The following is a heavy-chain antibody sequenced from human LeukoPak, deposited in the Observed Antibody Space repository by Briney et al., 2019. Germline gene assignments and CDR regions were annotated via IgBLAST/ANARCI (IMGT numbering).Heavy chain of an antibody. V-gene: IGHV3-30*02. Sequence: GGSLRLSCAASGFSFSDYGMHWVRQAPGKGLDWVAFVRSDGSIEYYADSVKGRFTISRDNSKSTLYLQIYSLRAEGTAVYYCAKDVPAAYFDFWGQGTLVTVSS. J-gene: IGHJ4*02. CDR1: GFSFSDYG. D-gene: IGHD2-2*01. CDR2: VRSDGSIE. CDR3: AKDVPAAYFDF.